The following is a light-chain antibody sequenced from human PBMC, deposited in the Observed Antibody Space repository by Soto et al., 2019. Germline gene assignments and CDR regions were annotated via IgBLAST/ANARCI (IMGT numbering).Light chain of an antibody. CDR2: KAS. J-gene: IGKJ1*01. Sequence: DIHMTQSPSTLSGSVGDRFTITCGASQTISSWLAWYQQKPGKAPKLLIYKASTLKSGVPSRFSGSGSGTEFTLTISSLQPDDFATYYCQHYNSYSAAFGQGTKVDIK. V-gene: IGKV1-5*03. CDR1: QTISSW. CDR3: QHYNSYSAA.